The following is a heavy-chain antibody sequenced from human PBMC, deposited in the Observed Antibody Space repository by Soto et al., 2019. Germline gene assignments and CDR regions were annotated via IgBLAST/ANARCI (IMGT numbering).Heavy chain of an antibody. CDR1: GDNFNTYG. D-gene: IGHD1-26*01. Sequence: SVKVSCKASGDNFNTYGIVWVRQAPGQGLECLGWIIPKFATTNYAQRFQGRLTITADESTNTVYMELDGLTSEDTAVYYCARDNPRNSGNYCLSSWGPGTLVTVSS. CDR3: ARDNPRNSGNYCLSS. J-gene: IGHJ5*01. V-gene: IGHV1-69*13. CDR2: IIPKFATT.